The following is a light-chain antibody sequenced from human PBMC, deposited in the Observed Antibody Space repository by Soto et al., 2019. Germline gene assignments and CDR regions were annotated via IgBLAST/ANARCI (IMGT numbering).Light chain of an antibody. CDR1: QSLLHSNGYNY. V-gene: IGKV2D-29*02. CDR3: MQSTQLPPT. CDR2: EVS. J-gene: IGKJ5*01. Sequence: DIVMTQSPLSLPVTPGEPASISCRSSQSLLHSNGYNYLNWFVQKPGQSPQLLIYEVSTRVSGVPDRFSGSGSGTDFTLEISRVETDDVGIYYCMQSTQLPPTFGQGTRLEIK.